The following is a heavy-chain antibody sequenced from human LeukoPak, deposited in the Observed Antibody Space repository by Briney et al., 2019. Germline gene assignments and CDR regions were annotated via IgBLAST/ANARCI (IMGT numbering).Heavy chain of an antibody. CDR1: GGTFIMYS. Sequence: ASVKVSCKASGGTFIMYSISWVRQAPGQGLEWMGGIIPIFGTANYAQKFQGRVTITADESTSTAYMELSSLRSEDTAVYYCARAMDTAMVTSYYYYYMDVWGKGTTVTISS. D-gene: IGHD5-18*01. J-gene: IGHJ6*03. V-gene: IGHV1-69*13. CDR2: IIPIFGTA. CDR3: ARAMDTAMVTSYYYYYMDV.